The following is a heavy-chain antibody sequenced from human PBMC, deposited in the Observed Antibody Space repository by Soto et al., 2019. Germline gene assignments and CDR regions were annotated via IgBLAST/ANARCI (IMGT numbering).Heavy chain of an antibody. CDR1: GGSISTYY. CDR2: VFYSGST. Sequence: QVQLQESGPGLVKPSETLSLTCTVSGGSISTYYWSWIRQPPGKGLEWIGYVFYSGSTNYNPSLVSRITMTVDTSETPYSLHLRSVTAGDTAVSYCALRGVVVTGALFVGPEKKTHYCQDYMDDWGKGTTVTVSS. CDR3: ALRGVVVTGALFVGPEKKTHYCQDYMDD. V-gene: IGHV4-59*01. D-gene: IGHD2-21*02. J-gene: IGHJ6*03.